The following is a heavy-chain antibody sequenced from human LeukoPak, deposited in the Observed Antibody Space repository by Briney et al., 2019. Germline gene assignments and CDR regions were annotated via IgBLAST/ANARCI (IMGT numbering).Heavy chain of an antibody. J-gene: IGHJ5*02. CDR3: ARARAANKDWVVFDP. Sequence: QCGGSLRLSCAVSGFSVSDYYMRWVRPAPGKGLGWVGLNRDSGDAFYADFARGRFAISRDESENTLYLQMNSLRAEDTAVYFCARARAANKDWVVFDPWGQGTPVTVSS. D-gene: IGHD3/OR15-3a*01. CDR2: NRDSGDA. V-gene: IGHV3-66*02. CDR1: GFSVSDYY.